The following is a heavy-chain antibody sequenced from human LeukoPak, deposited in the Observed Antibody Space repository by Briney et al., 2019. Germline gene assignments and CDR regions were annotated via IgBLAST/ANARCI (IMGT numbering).Heavy chain of an antibody. CDR3: ARPSEVVIDNYHSEYFQH. J-gene: IGHJ1*01. V-gene: IGHV4-34*01. CDR1: GGSFSGYY. Sequence: SETLSLTCAVYGGSFSGYYWSWIRQPPGKGLEWIGEINHSGSTNYNPSLKSRVTISVDTSKNQFSLKLSSVTAVDTAVYYCARPSEVVIDNYHSEYFQHWGQGTLVTVSS. CDR2: INHSGST. D-gene: IGHD3-22*01.